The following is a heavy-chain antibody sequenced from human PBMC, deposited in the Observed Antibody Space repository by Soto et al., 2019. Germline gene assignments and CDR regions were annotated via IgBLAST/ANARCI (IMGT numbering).Heavy chain of an antibody. CDR2: IKQDGSEK. CDR1: GFTFSSYW. D-gene: IGHD5-12*01. Sequence: EVQLVESGGGLVQPGGSLRLSCAASGFTFSSYWMSWVRQAPGKGLEWVANIKQDGSEKYYVDSVKGRFTISRDNAKNSLYLQMNSLRAEDTAVYYCAGDDGYNLFDYWGQGTLVTVSS. CDR3: AGDDGYNLFDY. V-gene: IGHV3-7*01. J-gene: IGHJ4*02.